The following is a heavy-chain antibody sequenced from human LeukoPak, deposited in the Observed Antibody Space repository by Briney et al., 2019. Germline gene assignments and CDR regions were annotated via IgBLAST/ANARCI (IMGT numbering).Heavy chain of an antibody. D-gene: IGHD6-19*01. CDR2: IRYDGSNK. J-gene: IGHJ6*03. CDR1: GFTFSSYG. CDR3: AKDGEIAVAGDYYYYMDV. V-gene: IGHV3-30*02. Sequence: GRSLRLSCAASGFTFSSYGMHWVRQAPGKGLEWVAFIRYDGSNKYYADSVKGRFTISRDNSKNTLYLQMNSLRAEDTAVYYCAKDGEIAVAGDYYYYMDVWGKGTTVTISS.